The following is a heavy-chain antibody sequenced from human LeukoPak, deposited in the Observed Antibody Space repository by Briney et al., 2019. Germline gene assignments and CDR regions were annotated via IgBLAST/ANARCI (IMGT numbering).Heavy chain of an antibody. D-gene: IGHD1-1*01. CDR1: GFTFSTYW. CDR2: IKQDGREK. J-gene: IGHJ4*02. V-gene: IGHV3-7*03. Sequence: GGSLRLSCAASGFTFSTYWMSWVRQAPGKELEWVANIKQDGREKYYVDSVKGRFTISRDNAKNSLYLQMSSLRADDTAVYYCARKGELERRRSWDYWGQGTLVTVSS. CDR3: ARKGELERRRSWDY.